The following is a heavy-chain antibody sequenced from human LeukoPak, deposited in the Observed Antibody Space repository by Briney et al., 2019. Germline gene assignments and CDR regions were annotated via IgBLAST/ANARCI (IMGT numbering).Heavy chain of an antibody. CDR3: AKIAVAGHYYYYYMDV. Sequence: GGSLRLSCAASGFIFSSYWMHWVRHAPGKGLAWVSRISTDGSSTSYADSVKGRFTISRDNSKNTLYLQMNSLRAEDTAVYYCAKIAVAGHYYYYYMDVWGKGTTVTISS. CDR2: ISTDGSST. V-gene: IGHV3-74*01. CDR1: GFIFSSYW. D-gene: IGHD6-19*01. J-gene: IGHJ6*03.